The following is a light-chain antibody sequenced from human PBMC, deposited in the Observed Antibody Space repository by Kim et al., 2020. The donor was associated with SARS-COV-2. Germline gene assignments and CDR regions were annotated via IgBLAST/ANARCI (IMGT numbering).Light chain of an antibody. CDR1: KLGDKY. J-gene: IGLJ2*01. CDR2: RDS. CDR3: QAWDSGTVV. V-gene: IGLV3-1*01. Sequence: SYELTQPPSVSVSPGQTASITCSGDKLGDKYVCWYQQKPGQSPALVIHRDSKRPSGIPERFSGSNSGNTATLTISGTQTLDEADYYCQAWDSGTVVFGGGTQLTVL.